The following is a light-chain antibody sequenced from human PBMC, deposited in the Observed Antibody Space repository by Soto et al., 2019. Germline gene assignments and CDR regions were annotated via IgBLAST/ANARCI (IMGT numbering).Light chain of an antibody. V-gene: IGKV3-15*01. Sequence: EVVITQSPSTLSVSQGERATLYCRASESVSSNLAWYQQRPGQAPRLVIYGASTRATGIPARFSGGGSGKEFTLTISSLQSEDFAVYYCQQYNGLPPITFGQGTRLEIK. CDR3: QQYNGLPPIT. CDR2: GAS. CDR1: ESVSSN. J-gene: IGKJ5*01.